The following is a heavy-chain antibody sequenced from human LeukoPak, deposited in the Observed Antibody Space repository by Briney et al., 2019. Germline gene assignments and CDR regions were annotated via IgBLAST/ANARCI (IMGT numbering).Heavy chain of an antibody. D-gene: IGHD6-6*01. Sequence: GGSLRLSCAASGFTFSSYWMHWVRQAPGKGLVWVSRINGDGSSTSYADSVKGRFTISRDNAKNTLYLQMDSLRAEDTAVCYCARGYSSSYRIDYWGQGTLVTVSS. J-gene: IGHJ4*02. CDR2: INGDGSST. CDR3: ARGYSSSYRIDY. V-gene: IGHV3-74*01. CDR1: GFTFSSYW.